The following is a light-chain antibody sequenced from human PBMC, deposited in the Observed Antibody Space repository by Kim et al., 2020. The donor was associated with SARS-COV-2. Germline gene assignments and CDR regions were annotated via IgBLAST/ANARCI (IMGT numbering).Light chain of an antibody. V-gene: IGLV1-40*01. J-gene: IGLJ2*01. CDR1: SSNIGAGYD. CDR2: GNY. Sequence: VTISCPGSSSNIGAGYDVKWYQQLPGTAPKLLIYGNYNRPSGVPDRFSGSKSGTSASLAITGLQAEDEADYYCQSFDSSTSGYVVFGGGTQLTVL. CDR3: QSFDSSTSGYVV.